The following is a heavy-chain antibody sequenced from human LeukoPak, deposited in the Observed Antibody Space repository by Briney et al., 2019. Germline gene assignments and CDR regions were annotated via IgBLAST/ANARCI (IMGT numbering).Heavy chain of an antibody. CDR1: GFTFDDYG. V-gene: IGHV3-23*01. J-gene: IGHJ5*02. Sequence: GGSXRLSCAASGFTFDDYGMSWVRHAPGKGREWVSAISGSGGRTYYADSVKGRFTISRDNSKNTLYLQMNSLRAEDTAVYYCAKDEYYYGSGSYYNNWFDPWGRGTLVTVSS. CDR3: AKDEYYYGSGSYYNNWFDP. D-gene: IGHD3-10*01. CDR2: ISGSGGRT.